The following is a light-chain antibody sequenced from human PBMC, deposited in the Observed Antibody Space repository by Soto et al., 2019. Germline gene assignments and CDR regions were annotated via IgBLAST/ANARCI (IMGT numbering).Light chain of an antibody. J-gene: IGKJ4*01. CDR3: QHRSNWPPVIT. CDR1: QSVNSN. V-gene: IGKV3-15*01. Sequence: EIVMTQSPATLSVSPGERATLSCRASQSVNSNLAWYQQKPGQAPRLLIYGASSRATGIPARFSGSGSGTEFTLTITSLQSEDFAVYYCQHRSNWPPVITFGGGTKVEIK. CDR2: GAS.